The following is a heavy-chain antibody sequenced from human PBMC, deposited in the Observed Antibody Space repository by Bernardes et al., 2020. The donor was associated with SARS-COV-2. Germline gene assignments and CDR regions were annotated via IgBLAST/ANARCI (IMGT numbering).Heavy chain of an antibody. CDR2: IKTKTDGGTT. Sequence: GGSLRPSCTASGFTFSDAWMSWVRQTPGKGLEWVGRIKTKTDGGTTDYAAPVKGRFTISRDDSKNTLYLQMNSLRTEDAAVYFSTTGETTLRIWGQGTLVTVSS. CDR3: TTGETTLRI. D-gene: IGHD4-4*01. V-gene: IGHV3-15*01. J-gene: IGHJ4*02. CDR1: GFTFSDAW.